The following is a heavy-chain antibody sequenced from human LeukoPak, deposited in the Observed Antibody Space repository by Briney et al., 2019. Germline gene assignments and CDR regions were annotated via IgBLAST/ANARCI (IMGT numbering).Heavy chain of an antibody. CDR3: ARDLLSPAPDYFDA. CDR1: GFTFSSYG. V-gene: IGHV3-23*01. J-gene: IGHJ4*02. CDR2: ISGSGGST. Sequence: GGSLRLSCAASGFTFSSYGMHWVRQAPGKGLEWVSSISGSGGSTYYADSVKGRFTISRDNSKNPLFLQMNSLRVDDTAVYYCARDLLSPAPDYFDAWGQGTVVTVSS. D-gene: IGHD2-2*01.